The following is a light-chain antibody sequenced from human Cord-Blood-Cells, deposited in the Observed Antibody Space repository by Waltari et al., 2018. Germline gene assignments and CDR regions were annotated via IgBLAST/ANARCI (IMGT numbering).Light chain of an antibody. CDR1: QSISSY. CDR2: AAS. CDR3: QQSYSTPFT. V-gene: IGKV1-39*01. J-gene: IGKJ3*01. Sequence: QLTQSPSSLSASVGDRVTITCRASQSISSYLNWYQQKPGKAPKLLIYAASSLQSGVPSRFSGSGSGTDFTLTISSLQPEDFATYYCQQSYSTPFTFGPGTKVDIK.